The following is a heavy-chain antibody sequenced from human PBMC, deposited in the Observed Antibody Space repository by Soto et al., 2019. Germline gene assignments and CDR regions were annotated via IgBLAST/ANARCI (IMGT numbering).Heavy chain of an antibody. J-gene: IGHJ4*02. CDR1: GTSISSYY. Sequence: QVQLQESGPGLVTPSETLSLTCSVSGTSISSYYWTWIRQPPGKGLEWIGFIHYSGSSNYNPSLKSRVTLSVDTSKNQFSLKLSAVTSADTGVYFCAGFCSGGRCPAHWGQGTLVTVSS. V-gene: IGHV4-59*01. CDR3: AGFCSGGRCPAH. CDR2: IHYSGSS. D-gene: IGHD2-15*01.